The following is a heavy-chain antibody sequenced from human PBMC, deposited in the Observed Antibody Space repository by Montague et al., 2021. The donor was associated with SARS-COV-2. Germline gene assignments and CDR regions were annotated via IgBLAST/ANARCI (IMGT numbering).Heavy chain of an antibody. CDR3: AIDTGHSDSSGYFGY. D-gene: IGHD3-22*01. V-gene: IGHV3-21*01. CDR1: GFTFSSYS. Sequence: SLRLSCAASGFTFSSYSMSWARQAPVKGLEWVSAISSSGNNIYYXDSVKGRFTISRDNAKNTLYLQMNSLRAEDTAVYYCAIDTGHSDSSGYFGYWGQGTLVTVSS. CDR2: ISSSGNNI. J-gene: IGHJ4*02.